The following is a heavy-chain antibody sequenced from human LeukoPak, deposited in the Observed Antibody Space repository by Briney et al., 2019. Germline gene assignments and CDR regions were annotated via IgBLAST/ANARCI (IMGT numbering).Heavy chain of an antibody. J-gene: IGHJ6*03. CDR1: GGTFSSYA. CDR3: ARVKAIVAATYYYYMDV. Sequence: SVKVSCKASGGTFSSYAISRVRQAPGQGLEWMGGIIPIFGTANYAQKFQGRVTITADESTSTAYMELSSLRSEDTAVYYCARVKAIVAATYYYYMDVWGKGTTVTVSS. V-gene: IGHV1-69*13. D-gene: IGHD1-26*01. CDR2: IIPIFGTA.